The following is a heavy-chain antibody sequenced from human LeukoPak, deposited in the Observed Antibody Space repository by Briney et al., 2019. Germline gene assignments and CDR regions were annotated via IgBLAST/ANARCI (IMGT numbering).Heavy chain of an antibody. CDR1: GGSISSSSYS. CDR2: IYYSGST. CDR3: AVNPPNIAAPGTIFDY. Sequence: SETQSLTCTVSGGSISSSSYSWGWIRQPPGKGLEWIGNIYYSGSTYYNPSLKSRVTISVDTSKNQFSLKLSSVTAADTAVYYCAVNPPNIAAPGTIFDYWGQGTLVTVSS. J-gene: IGHJ4*02. V-gene: IGHV4-39*01. D-gene: IGHD6-13*01.